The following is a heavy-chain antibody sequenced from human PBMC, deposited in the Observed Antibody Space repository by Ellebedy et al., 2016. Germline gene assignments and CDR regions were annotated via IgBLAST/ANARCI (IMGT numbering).Heavy chain of an antibody. CDR3: AREGVGAMVIFDY. CDR1: GGSISSYY. V-gene: IGHV4-59*12. CDR2: IYYSGST. Sequence: SETLSLTCTVSGGSISSYYWSWIRQPPGKGLEWIGYIYYSGSTNYNPSLKSRVTISVDTSKNQFSLKLSSVTAADTAVYYCAREGVGAMVIFDYWGQGTLVTVSS. J-gene: IGHJ4*02. D-gene: IGHD1-26*01.